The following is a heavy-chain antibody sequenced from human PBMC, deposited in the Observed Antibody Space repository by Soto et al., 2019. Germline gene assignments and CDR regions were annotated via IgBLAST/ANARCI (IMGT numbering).Heavy chain of an antibody. J-gene: IGHJ4*02. D-gene: IGHD1-7*01. V-gene: IGHV1-69*06. CDR1: GSTFNNFA. CDR3: AGGIKGLEVNYLFDF. Sequence: QVVLLQSGAEVKEPGSSVRVSCQVSGSTFNNFAFSWVRQAPGHGPEWMGGIVVDSNTAEYSQRFQDRVNITADTFTDTLYMELGRLTFEGTGGYYCAGGIKGLEVNYLFDFWGQGTLVTVSS. CDR2: IVVDSNTA.